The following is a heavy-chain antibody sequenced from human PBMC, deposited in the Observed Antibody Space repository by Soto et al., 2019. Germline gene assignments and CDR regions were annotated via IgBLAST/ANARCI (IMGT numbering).Heavy chain of an antibody. Sequence: PGGSLRLSCAASGFTFSSYWMSWVRQAPGKGLEWVANIKQDGSEKYYVDSVKGRFTISRDNAKNSLYLQMNSLRAEDTAVYYCAREYSSGWTNWFDPWGQGTLVTVSS. CDR2: IKQDGSEK. CDR3: AREYSSGWTNWFDP. J-gene: IGHJ5*02. D-gene: IGHD6-19*01. CDR1: GFTFSSYW. V-gene: IGHV3-7*01.